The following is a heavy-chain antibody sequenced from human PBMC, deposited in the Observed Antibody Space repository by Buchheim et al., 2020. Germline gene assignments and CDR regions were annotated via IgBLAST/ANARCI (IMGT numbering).Heavy chain of an antibody. V-gene: IGHV3-23*04. CDR3: AKPNFPRRIAAAGSFDY. CDR2: ISTSGGNT. J-gene: IGHJ4*02. Sequence: EVQLVESGGGLVQPGGSLRLSCAASGFTVSSNYMGWVRQAPGKGLEWVSTISTSGGNTRYADSVKGRFTIYRDNSKNTLYLQMNSLRAEDTAVYYCAKPNFPRRIAAAGSFDYWGQGTL. D-gene: IGHD6-13*01. CDR1: GFTVSSNY.